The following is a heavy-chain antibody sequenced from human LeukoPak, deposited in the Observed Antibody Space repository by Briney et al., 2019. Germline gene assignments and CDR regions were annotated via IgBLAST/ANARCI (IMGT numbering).Heavy chain of an antibody. V-gene: IGHV3-23*01. CDR3: AKYYGYYHDQYFDY. D-gene: IGHD3-22*01. Sequence: GGSLRLSCAASGFTFSSYAMSWVRQAPGKGLEWVSAISGSGGSTYYADSVKGRFTTSRDNSKNTLYLQMNSLRAEDTAVYYCAKYYGYYHDQYFDYWGQGTLVTVSS. CDR1: GFTFSSYA. J-gene: IGHJ4*02. CDR2: ISGSGGST.